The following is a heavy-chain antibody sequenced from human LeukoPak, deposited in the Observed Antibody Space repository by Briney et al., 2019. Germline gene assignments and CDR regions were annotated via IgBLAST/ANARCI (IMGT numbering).Heavy chain of an antibody. D-gene: IGHD6-13*01. Sequence: SETLSLTCTVSGGSISSYYWSWIRQPPGKGLEWIGYIYYSGSTNCNPSLKSRVTISVDTSKTPFSLKLSSVTAADTAVYYCARSTSWYSYFDFWGQGSLVTVSS. CDR2: IYYSGST. CDR3: ARSTSWYSYFDF. CDR1: GGSISSYY. J-gene: IGHJ4*02. V-gene: IGHV4-59*01.